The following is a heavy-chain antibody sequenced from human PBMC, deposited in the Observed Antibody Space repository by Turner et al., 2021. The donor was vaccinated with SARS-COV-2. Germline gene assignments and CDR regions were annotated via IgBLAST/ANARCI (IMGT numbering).Heavy chain of an antibody. CDR1: GYTFAGYY. CDR2: INPNSGNT. Sequence: QVQRVQLGAEVKKPGASVQVPCMASGYTFAGYYRHCVRLAPGQGVKWMGWINPNSGNTSNAQRFQSRVTMARDTSISTANMELSSLRSEDSAVYYCATGYAYCGSGCSIDFWGQGTLVTVSS. D-gene: IGHD2-21*02. V-gene: IGHV1-2*02. CDR3: ATGYAYCGSGCSIDF. J-gene: IGHJ4*01.